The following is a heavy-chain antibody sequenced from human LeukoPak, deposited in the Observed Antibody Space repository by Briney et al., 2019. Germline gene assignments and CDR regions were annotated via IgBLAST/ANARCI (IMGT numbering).Heavy chain of an antibody. CDR1: GFTFSSYG. CDR3: ARGNNRREDY. Sequence: GGTLRLSCAASGFTFSSYGMSWVRQAPGKGLEWVANIKQDVNEKYYVDSVKGRFTISRDNAKNSLYLQMNSLRAEDMGVYYCARGNNRREDYWGQGTLVTVSS. D-gene: IGHD1-14*01. V-gene: IGHV3-7*01. CDR2: IKQDVNEK. J-gene: IGHJ4*02.